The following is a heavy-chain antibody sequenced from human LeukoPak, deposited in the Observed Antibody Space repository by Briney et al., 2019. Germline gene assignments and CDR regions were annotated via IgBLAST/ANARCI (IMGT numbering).Heavy chain of an antibody. Sequence: PGGSLRLSCAASGFTFSSYEMNWVRQAPGKGPEWVSYISGSGSTINYPNSVKGRFTISRDNAKNSLYLQMNSLRAEDTAVYYCARDKGVSSSYDYWGQGTLVTVSS. CDR2: ISGSGSTI. CDR3: ARDKGVSSSYDY. D-gene: IGHD6-13*01. V-gene: IGHV3-48*03. CDR1: GFTFSSYE. J-gene: IGHJ4*02.